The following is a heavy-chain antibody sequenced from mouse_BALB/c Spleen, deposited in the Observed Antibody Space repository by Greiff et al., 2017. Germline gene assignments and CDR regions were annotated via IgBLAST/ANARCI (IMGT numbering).Heavy chain of an antibody. CDR2: ISSGGSYT. D-gene: IGHD1-1*01. CDR1: GFTFSSYG. V-gene: IGHV5-6*01. J-gene: IGHJ2*01. Sequence: EVKLVESGGDLVKPGGSLKLSCAASGFTFSSYGMSWVRQTPDKRLEWVATISSGGSYTYYPDSVKGRFTISRDNAKNTLYLQMSSLKSEDTAMYYCARHTGNYDGRRDYCDDWGQGTTRTGSA. CDR3: ARHTGNYDGRRDYCDD.